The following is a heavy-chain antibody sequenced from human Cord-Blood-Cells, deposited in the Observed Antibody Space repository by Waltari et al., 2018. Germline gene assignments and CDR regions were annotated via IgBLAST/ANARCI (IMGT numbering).Heavy chain of an antibody. Sequence: QVQLVESGGGVVQPGRSLRLSCAASGFTFSSYGMHWVRQAPGKGLEWVAVIWYEGSNKYYADAVKGRFTIARDNSKNTLYLQMNSLRAEDTAVYYCARDKSSSWYGKSDYYFDYWGQGTLVTVSS. D-gene: IGHD6-13*01. CDR2: IWYEGSNK. V-gene: IGHV3-33*01. CDR3: ARDKSSSWYGKSDYYFDY. CDR1: GFTFSSYG. J-gene: IGHJ4*02.